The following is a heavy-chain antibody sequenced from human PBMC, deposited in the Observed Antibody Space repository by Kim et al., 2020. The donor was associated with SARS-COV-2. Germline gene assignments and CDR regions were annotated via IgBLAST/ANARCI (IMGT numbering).Heavy chain of an antibody. CDR3: APQFAGYSIP. V-gene: IGHV1-24*01. J-gene: IGHJ5*02. D-gene: IGHD6-13*01. CDR2: EP. Sequence: EPIYAQKCQGRVTMTEDTSTDTAYMELSSLRSEDTAVYYCAPQFAGYSIPWGQGTLVTVSS.